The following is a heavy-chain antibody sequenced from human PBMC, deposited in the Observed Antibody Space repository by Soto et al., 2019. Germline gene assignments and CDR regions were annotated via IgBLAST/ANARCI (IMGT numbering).Heavy chain of an antibody. Sequence: GGSLRLSCAASGFSFSNAWMNWVRQAPGKGLEWVGRIKRKIDGEKTDYAAPVKGRFTISRDDSKNTLSLQMNSLKADDTAVYYCTTGSVEGVWGQGTTVIVSS. CDR3: TTGSVEGV. CDR2: IKRKIDGEKT. V-gene: IGHV3-15*07. J-gene: IGHJ6*02. CDR1: GFSFSNAW.